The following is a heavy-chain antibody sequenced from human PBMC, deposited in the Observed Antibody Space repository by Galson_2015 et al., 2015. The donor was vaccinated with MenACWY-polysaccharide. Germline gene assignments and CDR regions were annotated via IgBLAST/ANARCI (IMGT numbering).Heavy chain of an antibody. J-gene: IGHJ6*02. CDR2: IKKDGTEK. CDR1: GFIFSGYW. V-gene: IGHV3-7*01. D-gene: IGHD1-26*01. CDR3: ARSGRTDV. Sequence: SLRLSCAASGFIFSGYWMTWVRQAPGKGLEWVANIKKDGTEKYYTGSVKGRFTISRDNAKNSLDLQMDSLRDEDTATYYCARSGRTDVWGQGTTVTVSS.